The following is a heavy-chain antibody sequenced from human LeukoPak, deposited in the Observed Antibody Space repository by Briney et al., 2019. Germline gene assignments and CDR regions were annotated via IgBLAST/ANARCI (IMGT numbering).Heavy chain of an antibody. CDR1: GFTFSSYA. D-gene: IGHD1-7*01. V-gene: IGHV3-23*01. Sequence: TGGSLRLSCAASGFTFSSYAMSWVRQAPGKGLEWVSAISGSGGSTYYADSVKGRFTISRDNSKNTLYLQMNSLRAEDTAVYYCAREKTYNWNYGWFDPWGQGTLVTVSS. J-gene: IGHJ5*02. CDR3: AREKTYNWNYGWFDP. CDR2: ISGSGGST.